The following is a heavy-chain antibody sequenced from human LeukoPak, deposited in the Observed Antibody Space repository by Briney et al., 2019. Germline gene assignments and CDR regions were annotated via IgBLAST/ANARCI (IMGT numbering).Heavy chain of an antibody. CDR2: ISWDGGST. Sequence: PGGSLRLSCAASGFTFDDYAMWWVRQAPGGGLEWVSLISWDGGSTYYVDSVKGRFTISRDNSKSSLYLQMNSLRAEDTALYYCARKHRTAWGIDYWGQGTLVTVSS. J-gene: IGHJ4*02. V-gene: IGHV3-43D*03. D-gene: IGHD2-21*01. CDR1: GFTFDDYA. CDR3: ARKHRTAWGIDY.